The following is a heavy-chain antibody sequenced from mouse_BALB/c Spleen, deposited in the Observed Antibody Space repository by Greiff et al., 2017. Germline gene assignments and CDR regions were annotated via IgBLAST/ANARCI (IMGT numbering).Heavy chain of an antibody. D-gene: IGHD2-4*01. Sequence: EVNVVESGGGLVQPGGSLRLSCATSGFTFTDYYMSWVRQPPGKALEWLGFIRNKANGYTTEYSASVKGRFTISRDNSQSILYLQMNTLRAEDSATYYCARVSTMISYAMDYWGQGTSVTVSS. CDR2: IRNKANGYTT. V-gene: IGHV7-3*02. J-gene: IGHJ4*01. CDR3: ARVSTMISYAMDY. CDR1: GFTFTDYY.